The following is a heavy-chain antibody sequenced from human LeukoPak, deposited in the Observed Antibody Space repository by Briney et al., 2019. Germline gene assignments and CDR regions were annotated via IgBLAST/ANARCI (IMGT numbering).Heavy chain of an antibody. CDR2: IIPIFGTA. D-gene: IGHD2-2*01. J-gene: IGHJ3*02. CDR3: AREPVVVPAASDAFDI. V-gene: IGHV1-69*05. CDR1: GGTFTSYA. Sequence: SVKVSCKASGGTFTSYAISWVRQAPGQGLEWMGRIIPIFGTANYAQKFQGRVTITTDESTSTAYMELSSLRSEDTAVYYCAREPVVVPAASDAFDIWGQGTMVTVSS.